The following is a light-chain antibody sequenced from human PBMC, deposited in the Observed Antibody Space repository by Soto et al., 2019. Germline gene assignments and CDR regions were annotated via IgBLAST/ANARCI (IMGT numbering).Light chain of an antibody. CDR3: QHYNSYSEA. CDR1: PTISSW. V-gene: IGKV1-5*03. CDR2: KAS. Sequence: DIQMNQSPSTLSGSVGARAPIPCRARPTISSWLVWYPQKPGKAPQLLIYKASTLKSGVPSRFSGRGSGTEFTLTISSLQPDECATYYCQHYNSYSEAFGQGTKVDI. J-gene: IGKJ1*01.